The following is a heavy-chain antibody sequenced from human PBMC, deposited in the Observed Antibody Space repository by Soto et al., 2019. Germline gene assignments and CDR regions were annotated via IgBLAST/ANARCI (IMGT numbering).Heavy chain of an antibody. CDR1: GGSISSYY. J-gene: IGHJ4*02. Sequence: SETLSLTCTVSGGSISSYYWSWIRQPPGKGLEWIGYIYYSGSTNYNPSLKSRVTISVDTSKNQFSLKLSSVTAADTAVYYCARHAKTADYLDYWGQGTLVTVSS. CDR3: ARHAKTADYLDY. V-gene: IGHV4-59*08. CDR2: IYYSGST. D-gene: IGHD2-15*01.